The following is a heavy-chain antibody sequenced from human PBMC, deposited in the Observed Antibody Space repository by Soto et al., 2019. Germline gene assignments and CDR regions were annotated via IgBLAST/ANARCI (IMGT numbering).Heavy chain of an antibody. J-gene: IGHJ6*02. V-gene: IGHV3-7*01. D-gene: IGHD6-19*01. CDR1: GFTFSSYW. Sequence: GGSLRLSCAASGFTFSSYWMSWVRQAPGKGLEWVANIKQDGSEKYYVDSVKGRFTISRDNAKNSLYLQMNSLRAEDTAVYYCARGVYSSGWTMGYYYYGMDVWGQGTTVTVSS. CDR2: IKQDGSEK. CDR3: ARGVYSSGWTMGYYYYGMDV.